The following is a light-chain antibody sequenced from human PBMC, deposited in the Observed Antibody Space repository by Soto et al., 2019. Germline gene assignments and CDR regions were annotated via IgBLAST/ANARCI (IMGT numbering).Light chain of an antibody. V-gene: IGKV4-1*01. CDR1: QSVLYTSNNKNY. CDR2: WAS. CDR3: QQYYNIPFT. Sequence: DIVMTQSQDSLAVSLGERATINCKSSQSVLYTSNNKNYLAWYHQKPGQPPKLLIYWASTRESGVPDRFSGSGSGTDFTLTISSLQAEDVAVYYCQQYYNIPFTYGPGTKVDIK. J-gene: IGKJ3*01.